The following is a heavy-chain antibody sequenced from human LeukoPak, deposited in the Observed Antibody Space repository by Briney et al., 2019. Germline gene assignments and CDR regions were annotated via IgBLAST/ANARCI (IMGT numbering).Heavy chain of an antibody. D-gene: IGHD2-15*01. CDR3: ASLLLYCSGSTCCSDY. CDR1: GFTLSNYG. CDR2: ISSDGNHK. V-gene: IGHV3-30*03. Sequence: PGRSLRLSCAASGFTLSNYGIHWVRQAPGKGLEWVAVISSDGNHKYYADSVKGRFTISRDNSKNTLYLQMNSLRTEDTAVYYCASLLLYCSGSTCCSDYWGQGTLVTVSS. J-gene: IGHJ4*02.